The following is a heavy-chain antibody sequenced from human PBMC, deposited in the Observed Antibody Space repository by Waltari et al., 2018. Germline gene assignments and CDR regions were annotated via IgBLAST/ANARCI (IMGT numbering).Heavy chain of an antibody. J-gene: IGHJ4*02. CDR2: IWYDGSNK. D-gene: IGHD1-1*01. CDR1: GFTFSSYG. V-gene: IGHV3-33*01. CDR3: ASGLGYMDY. Sequence: QAHLEESGGGVVQPGRSLRLSCAASGFTFSSYGMHWVRQAPGKWLEWVAVIWYDGSNKYYADSVKGRFTISRDNSKNTLYLQMNSLRAEDTAVYYCASGLGYMDYWGQGTLVTVSS.